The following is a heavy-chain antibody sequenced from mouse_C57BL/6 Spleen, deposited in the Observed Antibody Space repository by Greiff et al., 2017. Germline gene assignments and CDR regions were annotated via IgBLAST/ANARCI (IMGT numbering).Heavy chain of an antibody. CDR2: ISDGGSYT. CDR1: GFTFSSYA. V-gene: IGHV5-4*01. Sequence: EVMLVESGGGLVKPGGSLKLSCAASGFTFSSYAMSWVRPTPEKRLEWVATISDGGSYTYYPDNVKGRFTISRDNAKNNLYLQMSHLKSEDTAMYYCARDDWRFAYWGQGTLVTVSA. D-gene: IGHD2-13*01. J-gene: IGHJ3*01. CDR3: ARDDWRFAY.